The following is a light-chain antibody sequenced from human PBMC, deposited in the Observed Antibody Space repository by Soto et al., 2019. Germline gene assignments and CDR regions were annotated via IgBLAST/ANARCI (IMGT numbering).Light chain of an antibody. CDR3: QQYGSSPPVT. J-gene: IGKJ1*01. V-gene: IGKV3-20*01. CDR2: GAS. CDR1: QSVSSSY. Sequence: EIVLTQSPGTLSLSPGERATLSSRAIQSVSSSYLAWYQQKPGQAPRLLIYGASSRATGIPDRFSGSGSGTDFTLTISRLEPEDFAVYYCQQYGSSPPVTFGQGTEVDIK.